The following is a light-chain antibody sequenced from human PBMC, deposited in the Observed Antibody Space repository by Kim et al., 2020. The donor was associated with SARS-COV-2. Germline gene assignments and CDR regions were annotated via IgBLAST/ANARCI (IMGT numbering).Light chain of an antibody. CDR1: QNIDNF. J-gene: IGKJ1*01. CDR3: QQTYNTPPT. CDR2: AAS. V-gene: IGKV1-39*01. Sequence: DIQMTQSPSSLSASVGDRVTITCRASQNIDNFLNWFQQKPGKAPKLLIYAASSLQGGVPSRFSATGSGTDFTLTISSLQPEDFATFYCQQTYNTPPTFGPGTKVDIK.